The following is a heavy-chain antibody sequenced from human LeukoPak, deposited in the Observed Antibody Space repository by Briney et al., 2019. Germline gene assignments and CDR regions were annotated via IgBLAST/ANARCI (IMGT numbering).Heavy chain of an antibody. CDR3: ARDPIGSRWPYYFDY. CDR1: GYTFTTYA. J-gene: IGHJ4*02. D-gene: IGHD6-13*01. V-gene: IGHV1-3*01. CDR2: INAGSGNT. Sequence: ASVKVSCKASGYTFTTYAMHWVRQAPGQRLEWMGWINAGSGNTKYSQKFQARVTITRDTSASTAYMELGSLRSEDTAVYYCARDPIGSRWPYYFDYWGQGTLVTVSS.